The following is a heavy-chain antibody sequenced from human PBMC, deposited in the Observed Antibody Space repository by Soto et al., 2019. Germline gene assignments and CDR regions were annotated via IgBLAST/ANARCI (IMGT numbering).Heavy chain of an antibody. V-gene: IGHV1-69*13. J-gene: IGHJ6*02. CDR1: GGTFSSYA. Sequence: ASVKVSCKASGGTFSSYAISWVRQAPGQGLEWMGGIIPIFGTANYAQKFQGRVTITADESTSTAYMELSSLRSEDTAVYYCARFKPQFGVVIMDYYYYGMDVWGQGTTVTVSS. CDR2: IIPIFGTA. CDR3: ARFKPQFGVVIMDYYYYGMDV. D-gene: IGHD3-3*01.